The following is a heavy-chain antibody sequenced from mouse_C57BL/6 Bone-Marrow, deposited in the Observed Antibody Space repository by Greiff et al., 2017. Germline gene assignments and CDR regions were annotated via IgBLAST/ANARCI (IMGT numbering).Heavy chain of an antibody. Sequence: EVQLQQSGPELVKPGASVKIPCKASGYTFTDYNMDWVKQSHGKSLEWIGDINPNNGGTIYNQKFKGKATLTVDKSSSTAYMELRRLTSEDTAVYYCARTAQATYAMDYWGQGTSVTVSS. J-gene: IGHJ4*01. CDR2: INPNNGGT. CDR1: GYTFTDYN. CDR3: ARTAQATYAMDY. V-gene: IGHV1-18*01. D-gene: IGHD3-2*02.